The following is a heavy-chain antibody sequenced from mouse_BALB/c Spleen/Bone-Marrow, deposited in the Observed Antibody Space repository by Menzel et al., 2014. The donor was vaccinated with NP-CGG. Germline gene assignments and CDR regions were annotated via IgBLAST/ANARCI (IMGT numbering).Heavy chain of an antibody. CDR3: ARSGKVRNAMDY. D-gene: IGHD2-14*01. CDR2: IGGYYGDA. J-gene: IGHJ4*01. V-gene: IGHV1S137*01. Sequence: QVHVKQSGAKLVRPGVSVKISCKGSGYTFTDHAIHWVKRSHAKSLEWIGVIGGYYGDAIYNQKFKGKATMTVDKSSSTAYMELARLTSEDSAIYYCARSGKVRNAMDYWGQGTSVTVSS. CDR1: GYTFTDHA.